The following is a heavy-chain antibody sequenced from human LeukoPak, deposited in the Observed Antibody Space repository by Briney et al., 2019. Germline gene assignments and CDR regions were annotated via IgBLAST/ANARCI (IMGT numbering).Heavy chain of an antibody. D-gene: IGHD1-26*01. CDR1: GYTFSYGW. CDR3: TTVFSYSLFYVDY. V-gene: IGHV3-15*01. J-gene: IGHJ4*02. Sequence: GGSLRLSCAASGYTFSYGWMSWVRQAPGKGLEWVGRIKGKGDGDTLDYAAPVKGRFTISRDDSKNILYLQMNSLMTEDSALYYCTTVFSYSLFYVDYWGQGVLVTVSS. CDR2: IKGKGDGDTL.